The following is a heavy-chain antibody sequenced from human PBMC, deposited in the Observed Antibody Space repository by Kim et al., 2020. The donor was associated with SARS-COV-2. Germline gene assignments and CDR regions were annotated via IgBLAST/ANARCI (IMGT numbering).Heavy chain of an antibody. V-gene: IGHV3-13*01. CDR3: ARARAGTGTYYYGMDV. J-gene: IGHJ6*02. D-gene: IGHD6-13*01. Sequence: VRGRFTISRENAKNSFYLQMNSLRAGDTAVYYCARARAGTGTYYYGMDVWGQGTTVTVSS.